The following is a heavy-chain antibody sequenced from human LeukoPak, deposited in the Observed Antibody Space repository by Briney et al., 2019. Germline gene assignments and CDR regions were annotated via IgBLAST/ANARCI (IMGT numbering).Heavy chain of an antibody. CDR3: AKDEWLVRRFDY. CDR2: ISGSGGST. J-gene: IGHJ4*02. Sequence: GGSLRLSCAASGFTFSSYATSWVRQAPGKGLEWVSAISGSGGSTYYADSVKGRFTISRDNSKNTLYLQMNSLRAEDTAVYYCAKDEWLVRRFDYWGQGTLVTVSS. CDR1: GFTFSSYA. V-gene: IGHV3-23*01. D-gene: IGHD6-19*01.